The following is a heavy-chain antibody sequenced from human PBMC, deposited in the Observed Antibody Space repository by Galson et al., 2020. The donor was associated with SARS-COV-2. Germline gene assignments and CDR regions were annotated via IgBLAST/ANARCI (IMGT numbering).Heavy chain of an antibody. V-gene: IGHV3-53*04. CDR1: GFTVSSNY. CDR3: ARDLGENLMDV. D-gene: IGHD3-16*01. CDR2: IYSGGST. J-gene: IGHJ6*02. Sequence: GESLKISCAASGFTVSSNYMSWVRQAPGKGLEWVSVIYSGGSTYSADSVKGRFTISRHNSKNTLYLQMNSLRAEDTAVYYCARDLGENLMDVWGQGTTVTVSS.